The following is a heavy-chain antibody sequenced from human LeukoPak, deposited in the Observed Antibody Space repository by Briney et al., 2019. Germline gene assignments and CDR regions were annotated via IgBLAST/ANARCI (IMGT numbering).Heavy chain of an antibody. J-gene: IGHJ4*02. CDR2: IYTSGST. Sequence: IGRIYTSGSTNYNPSLKSRVTMSVDTSKNQFSLKLSSVTAADTAVYYCARVRGYSSSWYFDYWGQGTLVTVSS. D-gene: IGHD6-13*01. V-gene: IGHV4-4*07. CDR3: ARVRGYSSSWYFDY.